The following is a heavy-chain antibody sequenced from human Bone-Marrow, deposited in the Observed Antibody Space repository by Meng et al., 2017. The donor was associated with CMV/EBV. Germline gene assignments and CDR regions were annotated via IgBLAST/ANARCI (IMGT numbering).Heavy chain of an antibody. J-gene: IGHJ4*02. CDR2: MNPNSGNT. Sequence: ASVKVSCKASGYTFSNYDINWVRQATGQGLEWMGWMNPNSGNTGYAQKFQGRVTLTRNTSISTAYMELSDPRSEDTAVYYCARGGPDIVVVPAVRGNFDYWGQGTLVTVSS. V-gene: IGHV1-8*01. D-gene: IGHD2-2*01. CDR3: ARGGPDIVVVPAVRGNFDY. CDR1: GYTFSNYD.